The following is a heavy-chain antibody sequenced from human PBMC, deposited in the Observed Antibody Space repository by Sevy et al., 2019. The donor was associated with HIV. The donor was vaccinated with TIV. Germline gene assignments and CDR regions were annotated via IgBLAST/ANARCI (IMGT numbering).Heavy chain of an antibody. J-gene: IGHJ4*02. CDR1: GFTFSNYC. D-gene: IGHD1-7*01. V-gene: IGHV3-7*01. Sequence: GGSLRLSCAASGFTFSNYCMNWVRQAPGKGLECVANINKVGSEKYYLDSVKGRFIVSRDNAKNSLYLQMNSLRAEDSAVYYCARQQITGSKPHYFDSWGQGTLVTVSS. CDR2: INKVGSEK. CDR3: ARQQITGSKPHYFDS.